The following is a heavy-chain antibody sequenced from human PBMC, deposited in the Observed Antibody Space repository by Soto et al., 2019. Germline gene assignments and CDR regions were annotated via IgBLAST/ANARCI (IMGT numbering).Heavy chain of an antibody. J-gene: IGHJ4*02. Sequence: QVQLQESGPGLVKPPQTLSLTCTVSGASIRSGGFYWSWIRQHPEKGLEWIGYFYYSGNAYYNPSLRRRLTISGDASKNQFSLNLSSVTAADTAVYFCARAMGAVNLFDYWGQGILVTVSS. CDR3: ARAMGAVNLFDY. CDR2: FYYSGNA. CDR1: GASIRSGGFY. V-gene: IGHV4-31*03. D-gene: IGHD3-10*01.